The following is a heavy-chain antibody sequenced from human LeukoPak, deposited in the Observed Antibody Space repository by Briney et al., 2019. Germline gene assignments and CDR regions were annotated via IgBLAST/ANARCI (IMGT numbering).Heavy chain of an antibody. CDR1: GGSFSGYY. CDR2: INHSGST. CDR3: ARLRLHPRGYFAYYYDSSGYYYWFDP. J-gene: IGHJ5*02. V-gene: IGHV4-34*01. D-gene: IGHD3-22*01. Sequence: SETLSLTCAVYGGSFSGYYWSWIRQPPGKGLEWIGEINHSGSTNYNPSLKSRVTISVDTSKNQFSLKLSSVTAADTAVYYCARLRLHPRGYFAYYYDSSGYYYWFDPWGQGTLVTVSS.